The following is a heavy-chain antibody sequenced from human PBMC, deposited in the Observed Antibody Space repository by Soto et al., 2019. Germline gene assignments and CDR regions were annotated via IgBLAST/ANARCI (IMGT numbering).Heavy chain of an antibody. CDR1: GFPLSTYG. J-gene: IGHJ6*02. V-gene: IGHV3-23*01. D-gene: IGHD2-15*01. CDR2: ITGTGGNT. CDR3: ARLRGYWYGLAV. Sequence: EVQLLESGGGLVQPGGSLRLSCAASGFPLSTYGMTWVRQAPGKGLEWVSAITGTGGNTYYVDSVKGRFTSSRDNSKNMLYLQVNSLRVADTAVYYCARLRGYWYGLAVWGQGTTVTVSS.